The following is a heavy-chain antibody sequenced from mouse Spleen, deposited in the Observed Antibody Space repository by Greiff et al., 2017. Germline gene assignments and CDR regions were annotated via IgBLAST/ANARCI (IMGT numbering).Heavy chain of an antibody. CDR1: GFTFSSYG. CDR2: ISGGGSYT. D-gene: IGHD2-1*01. J-gene: IGHJ3*01. CDR3: ARYGNYTWFAY. Sequence: EVKLMESGGGLVKPGGSLKLSCAASGFTFSSYGMSWVRQTPEKRLEWVATISGGGSYTYYPDSVKGRFTISRDNAKNNLYLQMSSLRSEDTALYYCARYGNYTWFAYWGQGTLVTVSA. V-gene: IGHV5-9-2*01.